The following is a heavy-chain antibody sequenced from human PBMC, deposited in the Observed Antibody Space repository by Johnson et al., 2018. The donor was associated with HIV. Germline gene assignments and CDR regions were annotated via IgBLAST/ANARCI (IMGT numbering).Heavy chain of an antibody. CDR2: IYSGGST. CDR3: ARDLGPGDYSGSYSDACDI. D-gene: IGHD1-26*01. CDR1: GFTFSSYA. V-gene: IGHV3-66*03. Sequence: VQLVESGGGLIQPGGSLRLSCAASGFTFSSYAMSWVRQAPGKGLEWVSVIYSGGSTYYADSVKGRFTISRDNSKNTLYLQMNSLRAEDTAVYYCARDLGPGDYSGSYSDACDIWGQGTMVTVSS. J-gene: IGHJ3*02.